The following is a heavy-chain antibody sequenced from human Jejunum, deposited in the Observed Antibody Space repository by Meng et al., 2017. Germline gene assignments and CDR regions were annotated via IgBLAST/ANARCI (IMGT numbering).Heavy chain of an antibody. Sequence: QGLLVECGGEAEQPCAAVKVSCKASGYTINDFAMDWGRQAPGQGLDWMAWINTSTGNPTYAQVFAGRFVFSLDTSVSTAYLQMDSLKAEDSAVYYCARKGCGYSYGEYWGQGTLVTVSS. CDR2: INTSTGNP. J-gene: IGHJ4*02. CDR1: GYTINDFA. CDR3: ARKGCGYSYGEY. V-gene: IGHV7-4-1*01. D-gene: IGHD5-18*01.